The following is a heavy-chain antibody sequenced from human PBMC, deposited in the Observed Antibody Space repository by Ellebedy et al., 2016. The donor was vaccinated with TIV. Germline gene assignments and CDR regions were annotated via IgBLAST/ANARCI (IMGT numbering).Heavy chain of an antibody. J-gene: IGHJ4*02. CDR1: GFTFSHYA. CDR3: PYSSGWYKFDD. CDR2: VSYDGNTK. Sequence: PGGSLRLSCAASGFTFSHYAMHWVRQAPGKGLEWVAEVSYDGNTKYYPASVKGRFTISRDNSTTPLYLQMNSLRAEDTSVYYCPYSSGWYKFDDWGQGTLVTVSS. D-gene: IGHD6-19*01. V-gene: IGHV3-30*04.